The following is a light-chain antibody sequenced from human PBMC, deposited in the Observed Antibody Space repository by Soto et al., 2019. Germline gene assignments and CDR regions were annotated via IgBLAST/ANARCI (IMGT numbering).Light chain of an antibody. Sequence: QSALTQPPPVSAAPGQKVTISCSGSNSNIGNSYVYWYQQIPGAAPKLLMYENAKRASGIPDRFSGSKSGAAATLAITGIQTGDEADYYCGTWDSGLSGFVFGTGTKVTVL. V-gene: IGLV1-51*02. J-gene: IGLJ1*01. CDR2: ENA. CDR1: NSNIGNSY. CDR3: GTWDSGLSGFV.